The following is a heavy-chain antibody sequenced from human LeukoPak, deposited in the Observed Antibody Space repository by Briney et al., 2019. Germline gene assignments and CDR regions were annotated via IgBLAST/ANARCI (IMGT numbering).Heavy chain of an antibody. CDR3: ARARNKGSSFPFDY. Sequence: SETLSFTCTVSGGSISSYYWSWIRQPAGKGLEWIGRIYTSGSTNYNPSLKSRVTMSVDTSKNQFSLKLSSVTAADTAVYYCARARNKGSSFPFDYWGQGTLVTVSS. J-gene: IGHJ4*02. D-gene: IGHD6-13*01. V-gene: IGHV4-4*07. CDR2: IYTSGST. CDR1: GGSISSYY.